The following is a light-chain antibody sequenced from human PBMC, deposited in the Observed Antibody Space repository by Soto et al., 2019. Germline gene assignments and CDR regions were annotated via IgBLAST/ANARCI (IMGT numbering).Light chain of an antibody. CDR2: KVS. V-gene: IGKV2-30*01. Sequence: DVVMTQSPLSLPVTLGQPASTSCRSSQSLVYSDGNTYLNWFQQRPGQSPRRLIYKVSNRDSGVPDRFSGSGSGTDFTLKISRVEAEDVGHYYCIQDTYWLSLNVGLGTTV. CDR3: IQDTYWLSLN. CDR1: QSLVYSDGNTY. J-gene: IGKJ1*01.